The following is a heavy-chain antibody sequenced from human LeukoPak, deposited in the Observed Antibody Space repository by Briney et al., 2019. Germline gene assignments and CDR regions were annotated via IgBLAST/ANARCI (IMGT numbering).Heavy chain of an antibody. Sequence: HPGGSLRLSCAASGFTVSSNYMSWVRQAPGKGLEWVSVIYSGGSTYYADSVKGRFTISRDNSKNTLYLQMNSLRAEDTAVYYCARESYSSSWSPDFGYYYYGMDVWGQGTTVTVSS. CDR2: IYSGGST. D-gene: IGHD6-13*01. V-gene: IGHV3-66*01. CDR3: ARESYSSSWSPDFGYYYYGMDV. J-gene: IGHJ6*02. CDR1: GFTVSSNY.